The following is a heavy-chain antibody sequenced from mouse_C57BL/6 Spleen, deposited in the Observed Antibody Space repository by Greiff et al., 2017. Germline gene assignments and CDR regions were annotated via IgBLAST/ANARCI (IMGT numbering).Heavy chain of an antibody. Sequence: EVQLVESGPGLVKPSQSLSLTCSVTGYSITSGYYWNWIRQFPGNKLEWMGYISYDGSNNYNPSLKNRISITRDTSKNQFFLKLNSVTTEDTATYYCAITGSYWYFDVWGTGTTVTVSS. CDR2: ISYDGSN. J-gene: IGHJ1*03. V-gene: IGHV3-6*01. D-gene: IGHD4-1*01. CDR1: GYSITSGYY. CDR3: AITGSYWYFDV.